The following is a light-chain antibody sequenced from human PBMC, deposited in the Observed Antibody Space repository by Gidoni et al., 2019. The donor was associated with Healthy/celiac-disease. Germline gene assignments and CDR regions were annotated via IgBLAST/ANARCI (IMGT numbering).Light chain of an antibody. V-gene: IGKV3-20*01. CDR1: QSVSSSY. J-gene: IGKJ3*01. CDR3: QQYGSSPFT. Sequence: EIVLTQSPDTRSLSPGERATLSCRASQSVSSSYLAWYQQKPGQAPRLLIYGASSRATGIPDRFSGSGSGTDFTLTISRLEPEDFAVYYCQQYGSSPFTFGPGTKVDIK. CDR2: GAS.